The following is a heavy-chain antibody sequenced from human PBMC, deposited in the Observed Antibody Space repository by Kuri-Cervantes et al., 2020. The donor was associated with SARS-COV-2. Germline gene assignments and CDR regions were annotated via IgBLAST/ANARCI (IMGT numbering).Heavy chain of an antibody. CDR3: ASPAGTHPQYAFDI. CDR1: GYTFTSYD. J-gene: IGHJ3*02. CDR2: IIPIFGTS. V-gene: IGHV1-69*13. Sequence: SVKVSCKASGYTFTSYDINRVRQATGQGLEWMGRIIPIFGTSNYAQKFQGRVTITADESTSTAYKELSSLRSEDTAVYYCASPAGTHPQYAFDIWGQGTMVTVSS. D-gene: IGHD1-14*01.